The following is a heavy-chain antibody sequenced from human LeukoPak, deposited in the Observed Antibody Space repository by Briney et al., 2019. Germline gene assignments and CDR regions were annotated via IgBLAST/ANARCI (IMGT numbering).Heavy chain of an antibody. CDR3: ARHGYSYGSRVYYYGMDV. CDR2: IYPGDSDT. Sequence: NRGESLKISCKGSGYSFTSYWIGWVRQMPGKGLEWMGIIYPGDSDTRYSPSFQGQVTISADKSISTAYLQWSSLKASDTAMYYCARHGYSYGSRVYYYGMDVWGQGTTVTVSS. J-gene: IGHJ6*02. CDR1: GYSFTSYW. D-gene: IGHD5-18*01. V-gene: IGHV5-51*01.